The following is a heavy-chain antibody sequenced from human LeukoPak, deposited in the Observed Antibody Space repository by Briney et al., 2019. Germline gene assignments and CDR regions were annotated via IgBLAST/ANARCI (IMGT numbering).Heavy chain of an antibody. V-gene: IGHV1-2*02. CDR3: ARDPSSGWSGWYFDY. CDR2: INPNSGGT. CDR1: GYTFTGYY. J-gene: IGHJ4*02. Sequence: ASVKVSCKASGYTFTGYYMHWVRQAPGQGLEWMGWINPNSGGTNYAQKFQGRVTMTRDTSISTAYMELSRLRSDDTAVYYCARDPSSGWSGWYFDYWGQGTLVTVSS. D-gene: IGHD6-19*01.